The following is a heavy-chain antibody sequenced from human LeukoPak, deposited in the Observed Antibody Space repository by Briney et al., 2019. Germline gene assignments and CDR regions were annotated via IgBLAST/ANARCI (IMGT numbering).Heavy chain of an antibody. J-gene: IGHJ6*02. Sequence: SETLSLTCAVYGGSFSGYYWSWIRQPPGKGLEWIGEINHSGSTNYNPSLKSRVTISVDTSKNQFSLKLSSVTAADTAVYYCARGPIQLWPYYYYGMDVWGQGTTVTVSS. D-gene: IGHD5-18*01. CDR1: GGSFSGYY. CDR2: INHSGST. V-gene: IGHV4-34*01. CDR3: ARGPIQLWPYYYYGMDV.